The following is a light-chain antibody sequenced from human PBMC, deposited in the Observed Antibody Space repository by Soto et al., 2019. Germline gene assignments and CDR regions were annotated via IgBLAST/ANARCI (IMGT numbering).Light chain of an antibody. CDR2: DAS. CDR1: QSVSSSR. CDR3: QQVKSYPWT. V-gene: IGKV3D-20*01. Sequence: DIVLTQSPAALSLSPGERATLSCGASQSVSSSRLAWYQQKPALAPRLLIYDASSRATGIPDRFSGSGSGTDFTLTISRLEPEDFAVYYCQQVKSYPWTFGQGTKVDIK. J-gene: IGKJ1*01.